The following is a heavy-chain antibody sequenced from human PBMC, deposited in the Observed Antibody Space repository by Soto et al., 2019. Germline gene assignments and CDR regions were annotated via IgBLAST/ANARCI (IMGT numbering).Heavy chain of an antibody. CDR2: IWYDGSKK. Sequence: QVQLVESGGGVVKPGRSLRLSCAASGFSFSSYGMHWVRQAPGKGLEWLAVIWYDGSKKYYADSVKGRFNVSRDNSENTLYLQMNSLTDEDTAVYYCARKDDYGDYAPGGYWGQGTLVIVYS. D-gene: IGHD4-17*01. V-gene: IGHV3-33*01. CDR1: GFSFSSYG. CDR3: ARKDDYGDYAPGGY. J-gene: IGHJ4*02.